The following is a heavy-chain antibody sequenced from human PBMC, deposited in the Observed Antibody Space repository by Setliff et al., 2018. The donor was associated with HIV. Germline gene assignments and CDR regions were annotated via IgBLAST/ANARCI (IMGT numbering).Heavy chain of an antibody. D-gene: IGHD3-22*01. CDR2: IYNSGST. CDR3: AKEHGNYDTSADYSPDAFDI. J-gene: IGHJ3*02. Sequence: PSETLSLTCTVSGYSISNGYYWAWIRQTPGKGREWIGSIYNSGSTYYNPSLKSRVTISVATSKKQFSLKLTSVTAADPAVYYCAKEHGNYDTSADYSPDAFDIWGQGTMVTVSS. CDR1: GYSISNGYY. V-gene: IGHV4-38-2*02.